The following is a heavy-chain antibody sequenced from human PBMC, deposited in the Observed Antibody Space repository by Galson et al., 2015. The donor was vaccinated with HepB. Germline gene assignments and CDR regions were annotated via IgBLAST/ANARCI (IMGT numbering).Heavy chain of an antibody. J-gene: IGHJ6*02. CDR2: ISWNSGSI. CDR1: GFTFDDYA. Sequence: SLRLSCAASGFTFDDYAMHWVRQAPGKGLEWVSGISWNSGSIGYADSVKGRFTISRDNAKNSLYLQMNSLRAEDTALYYCAKGFVVVVAATRGMDVWGQGTTVTVSS. CDR3: AKGFVVVVAATRGMDV. D-gene: IGHD2-15*01. V-gene: IGHV3-9*01.